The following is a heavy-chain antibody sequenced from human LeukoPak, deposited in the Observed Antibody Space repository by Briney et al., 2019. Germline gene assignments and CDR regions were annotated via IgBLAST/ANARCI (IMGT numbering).Heavy chain of an antibody. CDR1: GFTFSSYD. J-gene: IGHJ4*02. CDR3: AREGPGTTFDY. D-gene: IGHD1-1*01. Sequence: PGGSLRLSCAASGFTFSSYDMHWVRQAPGKGLEWVAVISYDGNNKYYADSVKGRFTISRDNSEKTLYLQMNSLRAEDTAVYYCAREGPGTTFDYWGQGTLVTVSS. V-gene: IGHV3-30-3*01. CDR2: ISYDGNNK.